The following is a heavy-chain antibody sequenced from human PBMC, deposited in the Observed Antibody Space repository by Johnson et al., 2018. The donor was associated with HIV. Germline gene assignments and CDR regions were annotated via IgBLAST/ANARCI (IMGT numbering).Heavy chain of an antibody. CDR2: ISWDGGST. Sequence: VQLVESGGGLVQPGGSLRLSCAASGFTFSSYWMSWVRQAPGKGLEWVSLISWDGGSTYYADSVKGRFTISRDNSKNSLYLQMNSLRTEDTALYYCAKDLTMYSSSSAAFDIWGQGTMVTVSS. CDR3: AKDLTMYSSSSAAFDI. D-gene: IGHD6-6*01. J-gene: IGHJ3*02. CDR1: GFTFSSYW. V-gene: IGHV3-43*02.